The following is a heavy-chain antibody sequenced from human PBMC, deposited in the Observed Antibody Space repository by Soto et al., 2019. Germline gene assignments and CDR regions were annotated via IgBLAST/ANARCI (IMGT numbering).Heavy chain of an antibody. CDR1: GYTFTSYA. CDR2: INAGNGNT. J-gene: IGHJ5*02. D-gene: IGHD3-10*01. V-gene: IGHV1-3*01. CDR3: ARDIVESYYYGSGTLWGWFDP. Sequence: ASVKVSCKASGYTFTSYAMHWVRQAPGQRLEWMGWINAGNGNTKYSQKFQGRVTITRDTSASTAYMELSSLRSEDTAVYYCARDIVESYYYGSGTLWGWFDPWGQGTLVTVSS.